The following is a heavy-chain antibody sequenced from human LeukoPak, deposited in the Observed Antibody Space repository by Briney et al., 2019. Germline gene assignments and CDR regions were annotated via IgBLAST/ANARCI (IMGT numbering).Heavy chain of an antibody. Sequence: SETLSLTCTVSGYFISSGYYWGWIRQPPGKGLQWIGSIHHSGSTYYNPSLKSRVTISVDTSKNQFSLELSSVTAADTAVYYCAREPYYYDSSGYYYSDGFDYWGQGTLVTVSS. J-gene: IGHJ4*02. CDR1: GYFISSGYY. V-gene: IGHV4-38-2*02. D-gene: IGHD3-22*01. CDR3: AREPYYYDSSGYYYSDGFDY. CDR2: IHHSGST.